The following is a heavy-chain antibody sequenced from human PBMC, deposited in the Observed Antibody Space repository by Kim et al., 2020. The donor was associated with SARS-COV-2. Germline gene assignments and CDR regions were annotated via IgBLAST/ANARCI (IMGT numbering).Heavy chain of an antibody. CDR2: INSDGSST. J-gene: IGHJ6*02. D-gene: IGHD2-15*01. CDR3: ARPVGDCSGGSCYYYYYGMAV. Sequence: GGSLRLSCAASGFTFSSYWMHWVRQAPGKGLVWVSRINSDGSSTSYADSVKGRFTISRDNAKNTLYLQMNSLRAEDTAVYYCARPVGDCSGGSCYYYYYGMAVWGQGTTVTVSS. V-gene: IGHV3-74*01. CDR1: GFTFSSYW.